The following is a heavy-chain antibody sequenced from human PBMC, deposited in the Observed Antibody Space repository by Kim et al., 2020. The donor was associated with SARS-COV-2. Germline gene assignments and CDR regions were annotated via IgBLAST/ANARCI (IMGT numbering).Heavy chain of an antibody. CDR2: NT. V-gene: IGHV1-18*01. J-gene: IGHJ4*02. Sequence: NTNYAQKLQGRVTMTTDTSTSTAYMEWRSLRSDDTAVYYCARLIVGASDYWGQGTLVTVSS. CDR3: ARLIVGASDY. D-gene: IGHD1-26*01.